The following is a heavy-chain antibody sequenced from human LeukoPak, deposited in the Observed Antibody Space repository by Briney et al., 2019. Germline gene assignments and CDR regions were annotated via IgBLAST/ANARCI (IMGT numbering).Heavy chain of an antibody. CDR2: IYSGGST. CDR1: GFTVSSNY. D-gene: IGHD6-13*01. J-gene: IGHJ4*02. V-gene: IGHV3-53*01. Sequence: GGSLRLSCAASGFTVSSNYMSWVRQAPGKGLEWVSVIYSGGSTYYADSVKGRFTISRDNSKNTLYLQMNSLRAEDTAVYYCARGPRYSSSWYPGQLDYWGQGNLGTVSS. CDR3: ARGPRYSSSWYPGQLDY.